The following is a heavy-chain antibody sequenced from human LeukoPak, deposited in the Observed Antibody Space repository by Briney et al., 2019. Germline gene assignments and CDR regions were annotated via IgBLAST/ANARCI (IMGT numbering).Heavy chain of an antibody. J-gene: IGHJ4*02. Sequence: SETLSLTCAVYGESFSGYYWSWIRQPPGKGLEWIGEISHSGSTNYNPSLKSRVTMSLDTSEDQFSLKLSSVTAADTAVYYCARDPRSYTGYDETFDYWGQGTLVTVSS. D-gene: IGHD5-12*01. CDR2: ISHSGST. CDR1: GESFSGYY. V-gene: IGHV4-34*01. CDR3: ARDPRSYTGYDETFDY.